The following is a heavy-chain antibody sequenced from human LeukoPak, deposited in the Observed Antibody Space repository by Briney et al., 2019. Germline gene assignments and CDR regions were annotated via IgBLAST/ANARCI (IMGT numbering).Heavy chain of an antibody. CDR3: ASGFDWFWFDP. V-gene: IGHV4-59*01. J-gene: IGHJ5*02. CDR2: IYYSGST. CDR1: GGSISSYY. D-gene: IGHD3-9*01. Sequence: SETLSLTCTVSGGSISSYYWSWIRQPPGKGLEWIGYIYYSGSTNYNPSLRSRVTISVDTSKNQFSLKLSSVTAADTAVYYCASGFDWFWFDPWGQGTLVTVSS.